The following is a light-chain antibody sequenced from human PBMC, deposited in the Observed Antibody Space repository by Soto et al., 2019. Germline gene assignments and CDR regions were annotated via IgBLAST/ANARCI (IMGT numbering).Light chain of an antibody. Sequence: DIQMTQSPSSLSASVGDRVTITCRASQSISSYFNWYQQKTGKAPKLLIYAASSLQSGVPSRFSGSGSGTDFTLTISSLQPEDFAIYYCQQSYSTPFTFGPGTKVDIK. J-gene: IGKJ3*01. CDR1: QSISSY. V-gene: IGKV1-39*01. CDR3: QQSYSTPFT. CDR2: AAS.